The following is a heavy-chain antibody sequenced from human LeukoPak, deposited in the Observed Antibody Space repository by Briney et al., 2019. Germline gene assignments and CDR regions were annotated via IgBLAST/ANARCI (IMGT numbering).Heavy chain of an antibody. CDR2: IRNRIHGRTS. V-gene: IGHV3-49*04. CDR1: GFTFGDYA. Sequence: GGSLRLSCTSFGFTFGDYAISWVRQAPGKGLEWVGFIRNRIHGRTSVYAASVEGRFTISRDDSESVAYLQMNSLKTEDTAVYFCARGGVNDHGDGQYFEHWGQSTLVTVSS. CDR3: ARGGVNDHGDGQYFEH. J-gene: IGHJ1*01. D-gene: IGHD4-17*01.